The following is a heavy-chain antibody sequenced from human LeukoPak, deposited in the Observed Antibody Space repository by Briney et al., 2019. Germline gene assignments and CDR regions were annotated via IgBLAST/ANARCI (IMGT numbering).Heavy chain of an antibody. D-gene: IGHD6-13*01. CDR2: VKQDGSEK. V-gene: IGHV3-7*01. CDR1: GFTSSDYW. J-gene: IGHJ4*02. CDR3: ARGRWAPFDC. Sequence: GGSLRLSCAASGFTSSDYWMHWVRQAPGKGLEWVANVKQDGSEKNYVASVKGRFTISRDNAKNSLYLQMNSLRAEDTALYYCARGRWAPFDCWGQGTLVTVSS.